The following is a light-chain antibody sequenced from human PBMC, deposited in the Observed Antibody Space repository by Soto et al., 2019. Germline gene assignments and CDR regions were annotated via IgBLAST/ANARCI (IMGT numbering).Light chain of an antibody. Sequence: QSALTQPASVSGSPGQSITISCTGTSSDVGTYIYVSWYQHHPGKAPKLMIYEVSNRPSGVSNRFSGSKSGNTASLTISGLQAEDEADYYCLSYTTSNTWVFGGGTKLTVL. V-gene: IGLV2-14*01. CDR3: LSYTTSNTWV. J-gene: IGLJ3*02. CDR1: SSDVGTYIY. CDR2: EVS.